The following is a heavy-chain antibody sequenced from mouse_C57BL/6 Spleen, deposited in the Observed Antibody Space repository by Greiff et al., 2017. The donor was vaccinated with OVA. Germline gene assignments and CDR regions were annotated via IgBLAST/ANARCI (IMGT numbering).Heavy chain of an antibody. CDR3: AGGDYGPWFAY. V-gene: IGHV1-81*01. J-gene: IGHJ3*01. D-gene: IGHD1-1*02. CDR2: IYPRSGNT. Sequence: VQRVESGAELARPGASVKLSCKASGYTFTSYGISWVKQRTGQGLEWIGEIYPRSGNTYYNEKFKGKATLTADKSSSTAYMELRSLTSEDSAVYFCAGGDYGPWFAYWGQGTLVTVSA. CDR1: GYTFTSYG.